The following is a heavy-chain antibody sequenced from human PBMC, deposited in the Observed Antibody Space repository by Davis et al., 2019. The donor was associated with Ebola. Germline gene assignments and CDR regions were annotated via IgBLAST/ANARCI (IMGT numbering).Heavy chain of an antibody. CDR2: ISAYNGHT. V-gene: IGHV1-18*04. Sequence: ASVKVSCKASGGTFSGYGVSWVRQAPGQGLEWMGWISAYNGHTDYAQKLQGRVTMTADTSTSTAYMELSSLRSEDTAVYYCARERGYSYGLDYWGQGTLVTVSS. J-gene: IGHJ4*02. CDR1: GGTFSGYG. D-gene: IGHD5-18*01. CDR3: ARERGYSYGLDY.